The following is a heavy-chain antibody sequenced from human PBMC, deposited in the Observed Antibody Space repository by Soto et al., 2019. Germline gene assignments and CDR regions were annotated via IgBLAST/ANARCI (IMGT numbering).Heavy chain of an antibody. CDR1: GFTFRTYA. Sequence: GGSLRLSCAASGFTFRTYAMTWVRQAPGTGLDWVSAISGSGGDTYYADSVKGRFTVSRDNSRNRVYLQMNSLTAEDTAVYYCARVIEAYSNYGMDVWGQGTTVTVSS. V-gene: IGHV3-23*01. CDR2: ISGSGGDT. J-gene: IGHJ6*02. CDR3: ARVIEAYSNYGMDV. D-gene: IGHD3-16*02.